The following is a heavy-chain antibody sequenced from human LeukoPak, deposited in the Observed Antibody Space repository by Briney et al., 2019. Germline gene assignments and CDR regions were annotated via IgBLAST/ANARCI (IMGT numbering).Heavy chain of an antibody. Sequence: GGSLRLSCATSGFNFNSKWMTWVRQAPGKGLEWVANINQDGSEKYHGDSVKGRLTISRDNAKSSLFLEMSSLRAEDTAVYYCADPPSGFWGQGTLVAVSS. D-gene: IGHD6-19*01. CDR3: ADPPSGF. J-gene: IGHJ4*02. V-gene: IGHV3-7*01. CDR1: GFNFNSKW. CDR2: INQDGSEK.